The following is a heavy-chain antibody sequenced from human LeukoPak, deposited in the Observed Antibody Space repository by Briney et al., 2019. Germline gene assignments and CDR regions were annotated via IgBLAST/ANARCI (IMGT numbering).Heavy chain of an antibody. Sequence: PSGTLSLTCAVYGGSFSGYYWSWIRQPPGKGLEWIGEINHSGSTNYNPSLKSRVTISVDTSKNQFSLKLSSVTAADTAVYYCARSFHYYDSSGLKTWYFDYWGQGTLVTVSS. D-gene: IGHD3-22*01. CDR1: GGSFSGYY. CDR3: ARSFHYYDSSGLKTWYFDY. J-gene: IGHJ4*02. V-gene: IGHV4-34*01. CDR2: INHSGST.